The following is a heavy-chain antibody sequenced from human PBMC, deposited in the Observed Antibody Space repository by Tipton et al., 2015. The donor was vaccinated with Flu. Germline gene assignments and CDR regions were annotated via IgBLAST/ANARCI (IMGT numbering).Heavy chain of an antibody. CDR3: ARDAAYYYDSSGLFTDS. Sequence: LRLSCTVSGGSISSGSYYWSWIRQPAGKGLEWIGRIYTTGIPNYNPSLRSRVTISIDTSKNQFSLKLSSVTAADTAVNYCARDAAYYYDSSGLFTDSGGQGTLVTVTS. J-gene: IGHJ5*01. D-gene: IGHD3-22*01. V-gene: IGHV4-61*02. CDR2: IYTTGIP. CDR1: GGSISSGSYY.